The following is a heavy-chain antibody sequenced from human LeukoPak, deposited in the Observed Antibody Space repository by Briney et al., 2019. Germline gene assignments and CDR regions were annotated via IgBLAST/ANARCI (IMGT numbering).Heavy chain of an antibody. CDR3: ARGGNEGLLWFGESLSYYYMDV. V-gene: IGHV3-30-3*01. J-gene: IGHJ6*03. D-gene: IGHD3-10*01. Sequence: GGSLRLSCAASGFTFSSYAMHWVRQAPGKGLEWVAVISYDGSNKYYADSVKGRFTISRDNSKNTLYLQMNSLRAEDTAVYYCARGGNEGLLWFGESLSYYYMDVWGKGTTVTVSS. CDR2: ISYDGSNK. CDR1: GFTFSSYA.